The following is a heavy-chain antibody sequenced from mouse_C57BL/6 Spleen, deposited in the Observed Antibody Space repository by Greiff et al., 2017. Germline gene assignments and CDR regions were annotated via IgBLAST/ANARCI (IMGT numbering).Heavy chain of an antibody. CDR3: AMNYYAMDY. Sequence: EVKLVESGGGLVKPGGSLKLSCAASGFTFSDYGMHWVRQAPEKGLEWVAYISSGSSTIYYAATVKGRFTISRDNAKNTLFLQMTSLRSEDTAMYYCAMNYYAMDYWGQGTSVTVSS. J-gene: IGHJ4*01. CDR1: GFTFSDYG. CDR2: ISSGSSTI. V-gene: IGHV5-17*01.